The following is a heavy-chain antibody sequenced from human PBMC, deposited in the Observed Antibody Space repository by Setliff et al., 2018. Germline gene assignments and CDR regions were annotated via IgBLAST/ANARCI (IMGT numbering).Heavy chain of an antibody. Sequence: SETLSLTCAVSGGSISSGSYYWSWIRQPAGKGLEWVGRLHTSGSTNYNPSLKSRVTISVDTAKNQFSLKLSSVTAADTAVDFCARDNTIVGATDYWGQGTLVTVSS. CDR1: GGSISSGSYY. CDR3: ARDNTIVGATDY. CDR2: LHTSGST. V-gene: IGHV4-61*02. D-gene: IGHD1-26*01. J-gene: IGHJ4*02.